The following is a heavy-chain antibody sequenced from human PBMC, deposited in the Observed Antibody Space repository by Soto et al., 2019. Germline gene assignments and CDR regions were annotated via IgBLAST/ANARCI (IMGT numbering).Heavy chain of an antibody. Sequence: GGSLRLSCAASGFTFDDYAMHWVRQAPGKGLEWVSGISWNSGSIGYADSVKGRFTITRDNAKNSLYLQMNSMRAEDTALYYCAKDLYSSSSPGFDYWGQGTLVTVSS. D-gene: IGHD6-6*01. CDR2: ISWNSGSI. J-gene: IGHJ4*02. CDR1: GFTFDDYA. CDR3: AKDLYSSSSPGFDY. V-gene: IGHV3-9*01.